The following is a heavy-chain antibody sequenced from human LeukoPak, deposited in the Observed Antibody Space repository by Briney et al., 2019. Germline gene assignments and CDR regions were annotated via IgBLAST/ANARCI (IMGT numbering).Heavy chain of an antibody. J-gene: IGHJ4*02. V-gene: IGHV3-53*01. D-gene: IGHD3-10*01. Sequence: GGSLRLSCAASGLTVSKNYMSWVRQAPGKGLGSVSVIYIGGSTYYADSVRGRFTISRDTSKNTLYLQMTSLRVEDTAVYYCARVGGHWGQGTLVTVSS. CDR2: IYIGGST. CDR1: GLTVSKNY. CDR3: ARVGGH.